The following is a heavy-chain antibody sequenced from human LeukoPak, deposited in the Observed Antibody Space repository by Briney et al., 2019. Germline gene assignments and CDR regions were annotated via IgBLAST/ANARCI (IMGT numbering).Heavy chain of an antibody. CDR2: ISGSGGST. V-gene: IGHV3-23*01. J-gene: IGHJ4*02. D-gene: IGHD3-22*01. CDR3: AKCSCYDSSGYYWGYYFDY. CDR1: GFTFSNYG. Sequence: GGSLRLSCAASGFTFSNYGMHWVRQAPGKGLEWVSAISGSGGSTYYADSVKGRFTISRDNSKNTLYLQMNSLRAEDTAVYYCAKCSCYDSSGYYWGYYFDYWGQGTLVTVS.